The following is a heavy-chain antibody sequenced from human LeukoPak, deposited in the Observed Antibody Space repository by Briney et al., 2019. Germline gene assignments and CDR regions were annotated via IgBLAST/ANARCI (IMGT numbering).Heavy chain of an antibody. CDR1: RFTFSNYA. CDR2: ISGSGGST. V-gene: IGHV3-23*01. CDR3: AKDRADCSNTSCYAFFDY. D-gene: IGHD2-2*01. J-gene: IGHJ4*02. Sequence: GGSLRLSCAASRFTFSNYAINWVRQAPGKGLEWVSAISGSGGSTFYADSVKGRFTISRDNSKNTLYLQMNSLRAEDTAVYYCAKDRADCSNTSCYAFFDYWGQGTLVTVSP.